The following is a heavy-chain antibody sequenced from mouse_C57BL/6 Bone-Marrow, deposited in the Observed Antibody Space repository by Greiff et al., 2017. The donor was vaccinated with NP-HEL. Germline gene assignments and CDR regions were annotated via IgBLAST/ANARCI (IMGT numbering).Heavy chain of an antibody. D-gene: IGHD1-1*02. CDR1: GFTFSDYY. CDR3: ARQNYSWFAY. CDR2: ISNGGGST. Sequence: EVKLQESGGGLVQPGGSLKLSCAASGFTFSDYYMYWVRQTPEKRLEWVAYISNGGGSTYYPDTVKGRFTISRDNAKNTLYLQMSRLKSEDTAMYYCARQNYSWFAYWGQGTLVTVSA. J-gene: IGHJ3*01. V-gene: IGHV5-12*01.